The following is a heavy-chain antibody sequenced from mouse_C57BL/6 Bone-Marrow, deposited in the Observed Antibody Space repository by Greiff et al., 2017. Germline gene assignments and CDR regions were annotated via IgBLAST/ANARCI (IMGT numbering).Heavy chain of an antibody. J-gene: IGHJ1*03. CDR3: ARDAEEYKRDWYFDV. CDR2: SRNKANDYTT. V-gene: IGHV7-1*01. CDR1: GFTFSDFY. Sequence: DVKLVESGGGLVQSGRSLRLSCATSGFTFSDFYMEWVRQAPGKGLEWIAASRNKANDYTTEYSASVKGRFIVSRDTSQSILYLQMNALRAEDTAIYYCARDAEEYKRDWYFDVWGTGTTVTVSS. D-gene: IGHD5-1*01.